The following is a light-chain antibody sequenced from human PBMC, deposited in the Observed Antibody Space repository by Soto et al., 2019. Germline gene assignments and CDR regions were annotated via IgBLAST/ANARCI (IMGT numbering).Light chain of an antibody. CDR2: EVS. Sequence: QSALTQPASVSGSPGQSITISCTGTSSDVGSYNLVSWYQQHPGKAPKLMIYEVSKRPSGVSNRFSGFKSGNTASLTISGLQAEDEADYYCCSYAGSSTFPYVFGTGTKLTVL. CDR1: SSDVGSYNL. J-gene: IGLJ1*01. V-gene: IGLV2-23*02. CDR3: CSYAGSSTFPYV.